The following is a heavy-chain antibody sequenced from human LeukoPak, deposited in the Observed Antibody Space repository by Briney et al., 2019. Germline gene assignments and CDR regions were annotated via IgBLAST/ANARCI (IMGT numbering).Heavy chain of an antibody. D-gene: IGHD2-15*01. CDR3: ARDKGPEAAKSYNWFDP. CDR2: ISAYNGNT. J-gene: IGHJ5*02. CDR1: GYTFTSYG. Sequence: ASVKVSCKASGYTFTSYGISWVRQAPGQGLEWMGWISAYNGNTNYAQKLQGRVTMTTDTSTSTAYMELRSLRSDDAAVYYCARDKGPEAAKSYNWFDPWGQGTLVTVSS. V-gene: IGHV1-18*01.